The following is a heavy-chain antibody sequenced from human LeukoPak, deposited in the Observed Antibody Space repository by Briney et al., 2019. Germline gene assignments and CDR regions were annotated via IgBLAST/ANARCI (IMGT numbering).Heavy chain of an antibody. CDR1: GESFSGYF. D-gene: IGHD3-10*01. J-gene: IGHJ2*01. Sequence: ASETLSLTCAVYGESFSGYFWSWIRQPPGKGLEWIGEINHSGYTNYNPSLKSRVTISVDTSKKQLSLKLNSVTAADTAVYYCARIWPDLWGRGTLVTVSS. CDR2: INHSGYT. CDR3: ARIWPDL. V-gene: IGHV4-34*01.